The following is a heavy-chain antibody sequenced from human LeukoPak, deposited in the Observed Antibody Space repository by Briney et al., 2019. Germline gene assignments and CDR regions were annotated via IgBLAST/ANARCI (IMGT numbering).Heavy chain of an antibody. V-gene: IGHV4-59*08. CDR2: IYYSGST. J-gene: IGHJ6*02. Sequence: SETLSLTCTVSGGSISSYYWSWIRQPPGKGLEWIGYIYYSGSTNYNPSLKSRVTISVDTSKNQISLRLSSVTAADTAVYYCARPWSGGGMDVWGQGTTVTVSS. CDR1: GGSISSYY. D-gene: IGHD1-26*01. CDR3: ARPWSGGGMDV.